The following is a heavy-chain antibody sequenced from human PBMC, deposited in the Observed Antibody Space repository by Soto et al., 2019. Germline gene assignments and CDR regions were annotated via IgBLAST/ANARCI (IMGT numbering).Heavy chain of an antibody. J-gene: IGHJ3*02. CDR2: INPNSGGT. V-gene: IGHV1-2*04. D-gene: IGHD1-26*01. CDR3: ARALGDINSRSYYGAFDI. Sequence: ASVKVSCKASGYTFTGYYMHWVRQAPGQGLEWMGWINPNSGGTNYAQKFQGWVTMTRDTSISTAYMELSRLRSDDTAVYYCARALGDINSRSYYGAFDIWGQVTMVSVSS. CDR1: GYTFTGYY.